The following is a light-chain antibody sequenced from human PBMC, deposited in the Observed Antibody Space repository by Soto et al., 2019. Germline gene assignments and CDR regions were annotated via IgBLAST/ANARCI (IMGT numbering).Light chain of an antibody. J-gene: IGKJ5*01. Sequence: EIVLTQSPATLSLSPGETATLSCRASQSVSGNIGWYQQKPGQAPRLLIYADSNRATGIPARFSGSGSGTDFTLTISSLEPEDFSVYYCQQRYNWPITFGQGTRLEIK. CDR2: ADS. CDR3: QQRYNWPIT. V-gene: IGKV3-11*01. CDR1: QSVSGN.